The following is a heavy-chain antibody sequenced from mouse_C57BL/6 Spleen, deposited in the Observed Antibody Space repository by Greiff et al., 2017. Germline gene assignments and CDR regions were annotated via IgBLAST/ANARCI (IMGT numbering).Heavy chain of an antibody. CDR2: INPNNGGT. CDR3: SRKGMITTSRGRRDYFDY. D-gene: IGHD1-1*01. V-gene: IGHV1-18*01. J-gene: IGHJ2*01. Sequence: EVQLQPSGPELVKPGASVKIPCTASGYTFTDYNMDWVKQSHGKSLEWIGDINPNNGGTIYNQKCKGKATLTVDKSSSTAYMELRSLTSEDTAVYYWSRKGMITTSRGRRDYFDYWGQGTTLTVSS. CDR1: GYTFTDYN.